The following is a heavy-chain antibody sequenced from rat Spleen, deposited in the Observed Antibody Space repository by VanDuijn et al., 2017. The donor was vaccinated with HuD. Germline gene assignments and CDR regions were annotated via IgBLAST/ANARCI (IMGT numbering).Heavy chain of an antibody. J-gene: IGHJ2*01. Sequence: EVQLVESDGGLVQPGRSLKLSCAASGFTFSDYYMAWVRQAPTKGLEWVATISYDGSSTYYRDSVKGRFTISRDNAKSTLYLQMDSLRSEDTATYYCARLRPLFDYWGQGVMVTVSS. D-gene: IGHD1-11*01. CDR2: ISYDGSST. CDR1: GFTFSDYY. V-gene: IGHV5-29*01. CDR3: ARLRPLFDY.